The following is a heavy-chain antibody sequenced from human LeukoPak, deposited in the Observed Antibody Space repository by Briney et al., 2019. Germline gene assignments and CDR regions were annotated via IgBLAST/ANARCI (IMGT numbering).Heavy chain of an antibody. Sequence: PSETLSLTCTVSGGSITTYYWNWIRQAPGKGLEWLGYIYNIGRTNYNPSLRNRITMSLDTSTNQFSLKVSSLTAADTAMYYCARSSDIYYFGYWGQGTLVTVSS. D-gene: IGHD3-3*02. CDR3: ARSSDIYYFGY. V-gene: IGHV4-59*12. J-gene: IGHJ4*02. CDR1: GGSITTYY. CDR2: IYNIGRT.